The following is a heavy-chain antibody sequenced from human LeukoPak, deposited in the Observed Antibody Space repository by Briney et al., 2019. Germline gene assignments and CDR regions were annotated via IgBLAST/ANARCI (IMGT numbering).Heavy chain of an antibody. D-gene: IGHD3-22*01. CDR1: GGSISSYY. J-gene: IGHJ4*02. Sequence: SETLSLTCTVSGGSISSYYWSWIRQPPGKGLEWIGYVYYSGSTNYNPSLKSRVTISVDTSKNQFSLKLSSVTAADTAVYYCARLDFYDSSGYYPSLFDYWGQGTLVTVSS. CDR3: ARLDFYDSSGYYPSLFDY. CDR2: VYYSGST. V-gene: IGHV4-59*01.